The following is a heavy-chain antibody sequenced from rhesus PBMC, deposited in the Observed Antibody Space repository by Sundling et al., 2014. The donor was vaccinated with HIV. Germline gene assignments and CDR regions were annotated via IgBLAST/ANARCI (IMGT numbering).Heavy chain of an antibody. CDR1: GGSITGSYY. D-gene: IGHD5-36*01. Sequence: QVQLQESGPGLVKSSETLSLTCAVSGGSITGSYYWTWIRQPPRGGDVEWIGNIYGNTATTKYNPSLKSRVTISKDTPKNQFSLKLISVTAADTAVYYCVRDQATVLDYWGQGVLVTVSS. CDR3: VRDQATVLDY. V-gene: IGHV4S9*01. J-gene: IGHJ4*01. CDR2: IYGNTATT.